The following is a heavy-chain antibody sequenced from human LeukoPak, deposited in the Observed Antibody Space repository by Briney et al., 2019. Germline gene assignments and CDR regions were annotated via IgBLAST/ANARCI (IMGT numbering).Heavy chain of an antibody. V-gene: IGHV4-4*02. D-gene: IGHD6-13*01. J-gene: IGHJ4*02. CDR3: AGGYSSSWYTRRRFDY. CDR1: GGSISSSNW. CDR2: IYHSGST. Sequence: SETLSLTCAVSGGSISSSNWWSWVRPPPGKGLEWIGEIYHSGSTNYNPSLKSRVTISVDKSKNQFSLKLSSVTAADTAVYYCAGGYSSSWYTRRRFDYWGQGTLVTVSS.